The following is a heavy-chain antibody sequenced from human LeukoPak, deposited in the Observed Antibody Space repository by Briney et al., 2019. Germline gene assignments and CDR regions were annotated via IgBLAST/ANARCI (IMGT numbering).Heavy chain of an antibody. Sequence: SETLSLTCTVSSGSISNYYWSWIRQPPGRGLEWIGYIFYSGTTTYNPSLKSRVTMSVDTSKSQLSLRLSSVTAADTAVYYCARSDLWGSYRFLDYWGQGTLVTVSS. V-gene: IGHV4-59*08. J-gene: IGHJ4*02. CDR3: ARSDLWGSYRFLDY. CDR1: SGSISNYY. CDR2: IFYSGTT. D-gene: IGHD3-16*02.